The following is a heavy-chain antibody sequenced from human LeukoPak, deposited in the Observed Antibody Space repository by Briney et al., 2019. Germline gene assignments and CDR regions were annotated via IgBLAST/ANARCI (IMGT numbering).Heavy chain of an antibody. D-gene: IGHD3-10*01. CDR3: TRGPFGSGSYNDY. V-gene: IGHV1-8*01. J-gene: IGHJ4*02. CDR1: GYTFTSYD. CDR2: MNPNSGDT. Sequence: ASVKVSCKASGYTFTSYDINWVRQATGQGLEWMGWMNPNSGDTAYVQKFQGRVTMTRDTSINTAYMEVSSLRSEDTAVYYCTRGPFGSGSYNDYWGQGTLVTVSS.